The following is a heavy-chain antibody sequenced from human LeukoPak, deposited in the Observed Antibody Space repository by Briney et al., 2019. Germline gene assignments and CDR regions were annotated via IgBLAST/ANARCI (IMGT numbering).Heavy chain of an antibody. D-gene: IGHD3-22*01. CDR3: ARIYYDSSGYYFDY. CDR2: IIPIFGTA. V-gene: IGHV1-69*05. Sequence: SVKVSCKASGGTFSSYAISWVRQAPGQGLEWMGRIIPIFGTANYAQKFQGRVTITTDEPTSTAYMELSSLRSEDTAVYYCARIYYDSSGYYFDYWGQGTLVTVSS. J-gene: IGHJ4*02. CDR1: GGTFSSYA.